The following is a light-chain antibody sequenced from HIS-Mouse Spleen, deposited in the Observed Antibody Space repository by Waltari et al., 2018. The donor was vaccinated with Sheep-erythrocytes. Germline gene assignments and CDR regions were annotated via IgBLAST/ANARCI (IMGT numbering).Light chain of an antibody. V-gene: IGLV2-14*01. CDR2: EVS. Sequence: TGTSSDVGGYNYVSWYQQHPGKAPKLMIYEVSNRPSGVSNRFSGSKSGNTASLIISGLQAEDEADYYCSLYTSSSTWVFGGGTKLTVL. CDR1: SSDVGGYNY. J-gene: IGLJ3*02. CDR3: SLYTSSSTWV.